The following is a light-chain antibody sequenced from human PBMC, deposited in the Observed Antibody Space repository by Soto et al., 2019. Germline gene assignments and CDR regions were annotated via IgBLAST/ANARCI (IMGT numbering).Light chain of an antibody. V-gene: IGKV3-20*01. CDR1: HAVTNNF. CDR3: QQYGTSPGT. J-gene: IGKJ2*01. Sequence: EIVLTQSPGTLSLSPGERATLSCRASHAVTNNFLAWYQQKPGQAPRLVIYGASSRPAGIPDRFSGSGAETDFTLSISRLEPEDFAVYFCQQYGTSPGTCGQGTKLEIK. CDR2: GAS.